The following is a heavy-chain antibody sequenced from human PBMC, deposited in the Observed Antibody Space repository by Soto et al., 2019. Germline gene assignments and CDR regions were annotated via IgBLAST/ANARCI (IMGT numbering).Heavy chain of an antibody. CDR1: GFTFGDYA. Sequence: GGSLRLSCTASGFTFGDYAMSWFRQAPGKGLEWVGFIRSKAYGGTTEYAASVKGRFTISRDDSKSIAYLQMNSLKTEDTAVYYCTRVGIGADYYYYGMDVWGQGTTVTVSS. CDR3: TRVGIGADYYYYGMDV. J-gene: IGHJ6*02. V-gene: IGHV3-49*03. D-gene: IGHD3-16*01. CDR2: IRSKAYGGTT.